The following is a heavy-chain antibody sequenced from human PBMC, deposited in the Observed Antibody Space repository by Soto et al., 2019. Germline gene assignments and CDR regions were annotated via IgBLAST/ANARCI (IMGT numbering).Heavy chain of an antibody. CDR2: IYPGDSDT. Sequence: GESLKISCKGSGYSFTSYWIGWVRQMPGKGLEWMGIIYPGDSDTRYSQSFQGQVTISADKSISTGYRQCSRLEACDAPSYYWARPESGYSYGFADVWGKGTTVTVSS. D-gene: IGHD5-18*01. CDR1: GYSFTSYW. CDR3: ARPESGYSYGFADV. V-gene: IGHV5-51*01. J-gene: IGHJ6*04.